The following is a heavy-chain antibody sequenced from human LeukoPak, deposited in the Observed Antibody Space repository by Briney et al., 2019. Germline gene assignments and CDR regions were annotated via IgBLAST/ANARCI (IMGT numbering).Heavy chain of an antibody. Sequence: GRSLRLSCAASGFTFDDYAMHWVRQAPGKGLEWVAVISYDGSNKYYADSVRGRFTISRDNSKNTLYLQMNSLRAEDTAVYYCARDQRYSYGYSSNWFDPWGQGTLVTVSS. CDR1: GFTFDDYA. CDR2: ISYDGSNK. CDR3: ARDQRYSYGYSSNWFDP. J-gene: IGHJ5*02. V-gene: IGHV3-30*04. D-gene: IGHD5-18*01.